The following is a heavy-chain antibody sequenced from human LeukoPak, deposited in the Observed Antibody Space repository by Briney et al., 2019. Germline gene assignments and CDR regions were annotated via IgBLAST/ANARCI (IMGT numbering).Heavy chain of an antibody. CDR1: GFNFVDYG. Sequence: GGSLRLSCAASGFNFVDYGMSWVRQATGKGLESVSGSNGHGGSSGYSDSVKGRFTISRDNATNSLYLQMNSLRAEGTALYYCAIVSRAVFPGDAFDICGQGTMVTVSS. J-gene: IGHJ3*02. D-gene: IGHD2-21*01. CDR3: AIVSRAVFPGDAFDI. V-gene: IGHV3-20*04. CDR2: SNGHGGSS.